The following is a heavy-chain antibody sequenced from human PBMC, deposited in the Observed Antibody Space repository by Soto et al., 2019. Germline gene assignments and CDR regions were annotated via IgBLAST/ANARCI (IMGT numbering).Heavy chain of an antibody. CDR2: ISGSGGST. D-gene: IGHD3-22*01. CDR1: GFTFSSYA. CDR3: TTDSYSTMIVIRFDY. Sequence: GGSLRLSCAASGFTFSSYAMSWVRQAPGKGLEWVSAISGSGGSTYYAAPVKGRFAISRDDSKNMVYLQMNSLKSEDTALYYCTTDSYSTMIVIRFDYWGHGTLVTVSS. V-gene: IGHV3-23*01. J-gene: IGHJ4*01.